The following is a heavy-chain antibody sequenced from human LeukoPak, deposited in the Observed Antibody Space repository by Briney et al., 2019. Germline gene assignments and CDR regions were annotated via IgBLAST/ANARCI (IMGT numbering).Heavy chain of an antibody. CDR3: AKDPNSSGWHERLIDS. V-gene: IGHV3-23*01. CDR1: GFPFSSYA. Sequence: GGSLRLSCAASGFPFSSYAMSWVRQAPGKGLEWVSTISGSGDNTHYADSVKGRFTISRDNSKNTLYLQMNSLRAEDTAVYYCAKDPNSSGWHERLIDSWGQGTLVTVSS. CDR2: ISGSGDNT. J-gene: IGHJ4*02. D-gene: IGHD6-19*01.